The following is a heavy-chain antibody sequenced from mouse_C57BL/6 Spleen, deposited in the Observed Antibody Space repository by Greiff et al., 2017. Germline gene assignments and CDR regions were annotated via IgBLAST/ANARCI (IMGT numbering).Heavy chain of an antibody. V-gene: IGHV5-17*01. D-gene: IGHD1-1*01. CDR3: ARPRDYYGSSYEFAY. J-gene: IGHJ3*01. CDR2: ISSGSSTI. CDR1: GFTFSDYG. Sequence: EVNVVESGGGLVKPGGSLKLSCAASGFTFSDYGMHWVRQAPEKGLEWVAYISSGSSTIYYADTVKGRFTISRDNAKNTLFLQMTSLRSEDTAMYYCARPRDYYGSSYEFAYWGQGTLVTVSA.